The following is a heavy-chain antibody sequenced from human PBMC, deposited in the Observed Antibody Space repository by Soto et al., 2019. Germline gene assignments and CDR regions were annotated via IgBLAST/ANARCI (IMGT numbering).Heavy chain of an antibody. Sequence: ASVKVSCKASGYAFTGYYMHWVRQAPGQGLEWMGWINPNSGGTNYAQKFQGWVTMTRDTSISTAYMELSRLRSDDTAVYYCARSPITMIVVPSHYGMDVWGPGTTVTVSS. J-gene: IGHJ6*02. V-gene: IGHV1-2*04. CDR1: GYAFTGYY. CDR3: ARSPITMIVVPSHYGMDV. CDR2: INPNSGGT. D-gene: IGHD3-22*01.